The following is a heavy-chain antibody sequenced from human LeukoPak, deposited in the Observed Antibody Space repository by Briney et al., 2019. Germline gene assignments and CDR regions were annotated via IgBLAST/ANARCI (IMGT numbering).Heavy chain of an antibody. Sequence: PSETLSLTCTVSGGSISSYYWSWIRQPSGKGLEWIGYIYYSGSTNYNPSLKSRVTISVDTSKNQFSLKLSSVTAADTAVYYCARHKGDYSLVWFDPWGQGTLVTVSS. V-gene: IGHV4-59*08. CDR3: ARHKGDYSLVWFDP. CDR2: IYYSGST. CDR1: GGSISSYY. J-gene: IGHJ5*02. D-gene: IGHD4-11*01.